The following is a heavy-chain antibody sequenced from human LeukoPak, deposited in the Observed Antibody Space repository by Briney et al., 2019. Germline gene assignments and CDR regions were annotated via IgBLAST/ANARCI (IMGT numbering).Heavy chain of an antibody. CDR3: ANLGKYCRGFSCYK. D-gene: IGHD2-2*02. J-gene: IGHJ4*02. CDR1: GFTVSSNY. Sequence: AGGSLRLSCAASGFTVSSNYMSWVRQAPGKGLEWVSVIYSGDNTYYADSVKGRFTISRDNSINTVYLQMNSLRAEDTAVYYCANLGKYCRGFSCYKWGQGTLVTVSS. CDR2: IYSGDNT. V-gene: IGHV3-66*01.